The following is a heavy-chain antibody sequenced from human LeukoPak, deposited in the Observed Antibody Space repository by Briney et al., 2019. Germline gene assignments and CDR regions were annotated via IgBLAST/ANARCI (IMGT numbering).Heavy chain of an antibody. V-gene: IGHV4-34*01. Sequence: PSETLSLTCAVYGGSFSGHYWSWIRQPPGKGLEWIGEINHSGSTNYNPSLKSRVTISVDTSKNQFSLELNSVTAADTAVYYCARALRLYYYYYYMDVWGKGTTVTVSS. CDR1: GGSFSGHY. D-gene: IGHD2-15*01. CDR2: INHSGST. CDR3: ARALRLYYYYYYMDV. J-gene: IGHJ6*03.